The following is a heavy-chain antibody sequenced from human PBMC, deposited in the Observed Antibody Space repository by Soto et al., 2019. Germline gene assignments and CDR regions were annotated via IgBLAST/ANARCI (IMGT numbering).Heavy chain of an antibody. D-gene: IGHD6-13*01. CDR1: GFTFSNYW. J-gene: IGHJ3*02. CDR2: INNNGFST. Sequence: PGGSLRLSCAASGFTFSNYWMHWVRQAPGKGLVWVSRINNNGFSTAYGDPVRGRFTISRDNAKDTLYLQMNSLRAEDTALYYCARGRIDAAPLDFFDIWGQGTMVTVS. CDR3: ARGRIDAAPLDFFDI. V-gene: IGHV3-74*01.